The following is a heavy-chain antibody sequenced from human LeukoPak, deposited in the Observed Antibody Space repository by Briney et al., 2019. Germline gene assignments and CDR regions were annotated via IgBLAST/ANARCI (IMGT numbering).Heavy chain of an antibody. CDR3: ASRIEVAADDY. V-gene: IGHV3-48*01. D-gene: IGHD6-13*01. CDR2: ISGSGSTK. CDR1: GFTFRRYS. J-gene: IGHJ4*02. Sequence: GGSLRLSCVVSGFTFRRYSMNWVRQAPGKGLEWVSYISGSGSTKYYADSVKGRFAISRDNAKNSLYLQMNSLRAEDTAVYYCASRIEVAADDYRGQGTLVTVSS.